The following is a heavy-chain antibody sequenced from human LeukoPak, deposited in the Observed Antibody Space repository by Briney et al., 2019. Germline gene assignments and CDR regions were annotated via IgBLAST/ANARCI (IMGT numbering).Heavy chain of an antibody. CDR2: IYSSGST. Sequence: SETLSLTCTVSGCSITGYHCSWIRQPPGKGLEWIGYIYSSGSTEYQPSPKSRDTISAGTCKNQFSLKLTSVTAADTAIYYCARRNDFDIWGQGTMVTVSS. CDR3: ARRNDFDI. CDR1: GCSITGYH. V-gene: IGHV4-4*08. J-gene: IGHJ3*02.